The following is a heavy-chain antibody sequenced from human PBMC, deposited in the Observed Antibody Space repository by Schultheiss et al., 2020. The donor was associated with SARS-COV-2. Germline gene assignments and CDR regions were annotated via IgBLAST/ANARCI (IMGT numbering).Heavy chain of an antibody. D-gene: IGHD2-2*01. Sequence: ASVKVSCKASGYTFTSYGINWVRQAPGQGLEWMGWISTYNGDTDYAQKFQGRVAMTTDTSTSTAYMELRSLRSDDTAVYYCAKRASSSRTPYFDYWGQGTLVTVSS. CDR1: GYTFTSYG. CDR2: ISTYNGDT. V-gene: IGHV1-18*04. CDR3: AKRASSSRTPYFDY. J-gene: IGHJ4*02.